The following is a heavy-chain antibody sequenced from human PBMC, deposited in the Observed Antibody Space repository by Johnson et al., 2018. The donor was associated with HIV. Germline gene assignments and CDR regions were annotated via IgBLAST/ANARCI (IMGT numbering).Heavy chain of an antibody. D-gene: IGHD3-3*01. V-gene: IGHV3-20*04. CDR3: ARRGITIVADAFDI. CDR2: IDWSGGRT. Sequence: VQLVESGGGVVQRGGSLRVSCAASGFTFDDYGMSWVRQAPGKGLEWVSGIDWSGGRTGYADSVKGRFTISRDNAKKLLYLQMYSLRAEDTAFYYCARRGITIVADAFDIWGQGTMVTVSS. J-gene: IGHJ3*02. CDR1: GFTFDDYG.